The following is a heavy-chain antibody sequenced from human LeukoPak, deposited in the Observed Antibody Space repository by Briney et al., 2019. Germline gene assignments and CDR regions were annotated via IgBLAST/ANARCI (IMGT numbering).Heavy chain of an antibody. Sequence: GGSLRLSCAASGFTFSRHSMTWVRQAPGKGLEWVSAISASGDDTYYADSVRGRFTPSRDNSKNTVYLQMNSLRAEDTAVYYCANGAAGQYCTRTTCYRWGQGTLVTVSS. V-gene: IGHV3-23*01. CDR3: ANGAAGQYCTRTTCYR. J-gene: IGHJ4*02. D-gene: IGHD2-2*01. CDR2: ISASGDDT. CDR1: GFTFSRHS.